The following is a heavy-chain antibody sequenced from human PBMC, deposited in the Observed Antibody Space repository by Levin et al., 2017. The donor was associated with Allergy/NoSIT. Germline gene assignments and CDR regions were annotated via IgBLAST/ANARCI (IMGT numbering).Heavy chain of an antibody. D-gene: IGHD6-19*01. Sequence: GSLRLSCTVSGGSVSSGSYYWSWIRQPPGKGLEWIGYIYYSGSTNYNPSLKSRVTISADSSKNQFSLKLTSVTAADTAVYYCARARSSGCVDYWGQGTLVTVSS. J-gene: IGHJ4*02. V-gene: IGHV4-61*01. CDR3: ARARSSGCVDY. CDR1: GGSVSSGSYY. CDR2: IYYSGST.